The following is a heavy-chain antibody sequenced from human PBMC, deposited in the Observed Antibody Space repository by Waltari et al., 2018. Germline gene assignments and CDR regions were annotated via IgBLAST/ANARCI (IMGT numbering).Heavy chain of an antibody. D-gene: IGHD1-26*01. CDR3: ARARSGSYLVDY. CDR1: GFTFGDYT. J-gene: IGHJ4*02. CDR2: SRHKAISGTA. Sequence: EVQLLESGGGLVQPGRSLRLSCTGSGFTFGDYTLRWFCQAPGKGLEWVGLSRHKAISGTAEYAAAVKGRFTIARDDSNSIAYLQMNSLKTEDTAVYYCARARSGSYLVDYWGQGTLVTVSS. V-gene: IGHV3-49*03.